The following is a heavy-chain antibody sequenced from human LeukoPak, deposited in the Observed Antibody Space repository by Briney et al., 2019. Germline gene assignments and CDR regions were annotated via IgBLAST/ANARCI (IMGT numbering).Heavy chain of an antibody. CDR1: GFTFSSYA. Sequence: GGSLRLSCAASGFTFSSYAMSWVRQAPGKGLEWVPAISGSGGSTYYADSVKSRFTISRDNSKNTLYLQMNSLRAEDTAVYYCAKTSGVARPYYFDYWGQGTLVTVSS. J-gene: IGHJ4*02. CDR2: ISGSGGST. V-gene: IGHV3-23*01. CDR3: AKTSGVARPYYFDY. D-gene: IGHD2-15*01.